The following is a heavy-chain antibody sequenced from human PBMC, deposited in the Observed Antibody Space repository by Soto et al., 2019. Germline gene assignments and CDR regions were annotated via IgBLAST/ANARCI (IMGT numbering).Heavy chain of an antibody. D-gene: IGHD4-17*01. Sequence: SETLSLTCAVSGGSITAISSGNWWSWVRQSPGKGLEWIGEMYESGSTNYNPSLKSRVSISADTSKNQFSLRLTSVTAADTAVYYCARSTGYGDSFFDYWGQGILVTVSS. CDR3: ARSTGYGDSFFDY. V-gene: IGHV4-4*02. J-gene: IGHJ4*02. CDR2: MYESGST. CDR1: GGSITAISSGNW.